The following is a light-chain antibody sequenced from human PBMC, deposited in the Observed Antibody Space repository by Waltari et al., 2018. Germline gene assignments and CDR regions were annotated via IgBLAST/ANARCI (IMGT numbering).Light chain of an antibody. J-gene: IGLJ2*01. V-gene: IGLV1-40*01. CDR3: QSYDTSLSVV. Sequence: QSVLTQPPSVSGAPGQRVTISCTGSGSNIGASSAVHWYQQLPGKAPKLLIDGTSTRPLGVPDRYFGSQSGTSASLAITGLQAEDEADYYCQSYDTSLSVVFGGGTKLTVL. CDR1: GSNIGASSA. CDR2: GTS.